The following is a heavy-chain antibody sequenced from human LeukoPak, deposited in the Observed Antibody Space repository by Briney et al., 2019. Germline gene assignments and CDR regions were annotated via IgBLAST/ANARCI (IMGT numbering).Heavy chain of an antibody. D-gene: IGHD1-1*01. V-gene: IGHV4-34*01. Sequence: SETLSLTCTVSGASISGYYWSWIRQPPGKGLEWIGEINHSGSTNYNPSLKSRVTISVDTSKNQFSLKLSSVTAADTAVYYCVSRNGKYYYGMDVWGQGTTVTVSS. CDR1: GASISGYY. CDR3: VSRNGKYYYGMDV. CDR2: INHSGST. J-gene: IGHJ6*02.